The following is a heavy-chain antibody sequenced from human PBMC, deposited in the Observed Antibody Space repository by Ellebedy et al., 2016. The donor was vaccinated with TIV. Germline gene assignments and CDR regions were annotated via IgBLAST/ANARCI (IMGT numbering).Heavy chain of an antibody. CDR2: IIPIFGTA. V-gene: IGHV1-69*13. J-gene: IGHJ3*02. CDR3: ARDQGELGDAFDI. Sequence: ASVKVSCKASGGTFSSYVISWVRQAPGQGLEWMGGIIPIFGTANYAQKFQGRVTIIADESTKTAYMELSSLRSEDTAVYYCARDQGELGDAFDIWGQGTKVTVSS. CDR1: GGTFSSYV. D-gene: IGHD1-26*01.